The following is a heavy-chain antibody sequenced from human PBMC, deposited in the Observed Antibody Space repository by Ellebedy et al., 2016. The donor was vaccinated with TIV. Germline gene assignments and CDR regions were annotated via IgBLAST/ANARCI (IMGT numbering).Heavy chain of an antibody. D-gene: IGHD6-19*01. V-gene: IGHV5-51*01. CDR2: IYPDDSDT. Sequence: PGGSLRLSCKGSGYSFISYWIGWVRQMPGKGLEWMGYIYPDDSDTRYSPSFQGQVTISVDKSISTAYLQWSSLKASDTAIYYCARGERGSGWYWDKWGQGTLVTVSS. J-gene: IGHJ4*02. CDR3: ARGERGSGWYWDK. CDR1: GYSFISYW.